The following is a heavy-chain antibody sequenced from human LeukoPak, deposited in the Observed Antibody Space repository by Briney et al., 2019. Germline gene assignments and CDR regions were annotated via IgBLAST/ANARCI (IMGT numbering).Heavy chain of an antibody. D-gene: IGHD3-10*01. Sequence: PSETLSLTCTVSGGSISNYYWSWIRQPPGKGLEWIGYIFYTGSTAYNSSLESRVTISVDSSKNQVSLRLNSVTAADTAVYYCARVMKVRGITFFGMDVWGQGTAVTVSS. CDR2: IFYTGST. V-gene: IGHV4-59*01. J-gene: IGHJ6*02. CDR3: ARVMKVRGITFFGMDV. CDR1: GGSISNYY.